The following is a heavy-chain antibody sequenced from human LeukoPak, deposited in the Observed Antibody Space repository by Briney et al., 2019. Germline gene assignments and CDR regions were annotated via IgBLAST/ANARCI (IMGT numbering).Heavy chain of an antibody. V-gene: IGHV4-59*08. J-gene: IGHJ6*02. Sequence: SETLFLTCTVSGGSISSYYWSWIRQPPGKGLEWIGYIYYSGSTNYNPSLRSRVTISVDTSKNQFSLKLSSVTAADTAVYYCARHVRRGYSGYEGYYYGMDVWGQGTTVTVSS. CDR2: IYYSGST. D-gene: IGHD5-12*01. CDR1: GGSISSYY. CDR3: ARHVRRGYSGYEGYYYGMDV.